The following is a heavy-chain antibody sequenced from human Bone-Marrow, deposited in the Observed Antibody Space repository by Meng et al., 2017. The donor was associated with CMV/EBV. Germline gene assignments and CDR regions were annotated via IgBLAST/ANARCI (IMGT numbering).Heavy chain of an antibody. CDR2: ISGSTI. J-gene: IGHJ6*02. D-gene: IGHD2-2*03. V-gene: IGHV3-21*04. Sequence: GESLKISCAASGFTFSSYAMSWVRQAPGKGLEWVSAISGSTIYYADSVKGRFTISRDNAKNSLYLQMNSLRAEDTAVYYCARDGYCSSTSCYHGMDVWGQGTTVTVSS. CDR3: ARDGYCSSTSCYHGMDV. CDR1: GFTFSSYA.